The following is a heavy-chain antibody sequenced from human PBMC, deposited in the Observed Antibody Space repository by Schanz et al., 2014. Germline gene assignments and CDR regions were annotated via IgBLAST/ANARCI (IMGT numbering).Heavy chain of an antibody. D-gene: IGHD5-12*01. Sequence: QVQLQESGPGLVKPSQTLSLTCTVSGGSISSATYYWSWVRQPAGKGLEWIGRIYSLWSSTYNPSHKSRFTITNPTTNTHSSLKRTAVTAADTAVYYCARGGSVATIAPYTWFDPWGQGTLVTVSS. J-gene: IGHJ5*02. V-gene: IGHV4-61*02. CDR3: ARGGSVATIAPYTWFDP. CDR1: GGSISSATYY. CDR2: IYSLWSS.